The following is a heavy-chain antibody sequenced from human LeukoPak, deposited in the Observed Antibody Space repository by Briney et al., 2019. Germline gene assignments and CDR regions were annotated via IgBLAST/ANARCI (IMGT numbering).Heavy chain of an antibody. CDR1: GFTFSSYS. D-gene: IGHD3-10*01. Sequence: GRSLRLSCAASGFTFSSYSMSWVRQAPGGGLEWVSTMSSSSSYIYYADSVKGRFTISRDNAKNSLYLQMNSLMAEDKAVYYCAGDGRFGESPHDYWGQGTLVTVSS. J-gene: IGHJ4*02. CDR3: AGDGRFGESPHDY. V-gene: IGHV3-21*01. CDR2: MSSSSSYI.